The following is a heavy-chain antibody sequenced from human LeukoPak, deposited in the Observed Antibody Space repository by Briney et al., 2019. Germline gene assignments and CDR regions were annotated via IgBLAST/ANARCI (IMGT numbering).Heavy chain of an antibody. Sequence: GGSLRLSCAASGFTFSSYSMHWVRQAPGKGLEWISYISISGSTRYYADSVQGRFTVSRDNAKNSLYLQMNGLRAEDAAVYYCARDNPQHIVVLNAGYLDYWGQGTLVTVSS. V-gene: IGHV3-48*01. D-gene: IGHD2-21*01. CDR1: GFTFSSYS. CDR3: ARDNPQHIVVLNAGYLDY. J-gene: IGHJ4*02. CDR2: ISISGSTR.